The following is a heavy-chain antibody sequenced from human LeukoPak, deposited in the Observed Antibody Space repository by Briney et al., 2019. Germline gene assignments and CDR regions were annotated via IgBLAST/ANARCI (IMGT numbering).Heavy chain of an antibody. D-gene: IGHD2-15*01. CDR2: INPNSGGT. CDR3: ARDIVVVVAEKISPLFDP. Sequence: VASVKVSCKASGYTFTGYYMHWVRQAPGQGLEWMGWINPNSGGTNYAQKFQGRVTMTRDTSISTAYMELSRLRSDDTAVYYCARDIVVVVAEKISPLFDPWGQGTLVTVSS. V-gene: IGHV1-2*02. CDR1: GYTFTGYY. J-gene: IGHJ5*02.